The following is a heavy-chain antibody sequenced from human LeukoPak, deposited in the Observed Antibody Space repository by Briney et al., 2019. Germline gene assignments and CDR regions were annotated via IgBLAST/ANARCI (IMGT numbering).Heavy chain of an antibody. CDR2: INPNSGGT. CDR1: GYTFTGYY. J-gene: IGHJ5*02. CDR3: ARDTQLLWFGGNWFDP. Sequence: ASVKVSCKASGYTFTGYYMHWVRQAPGQGLEWKGWINPNSGGTNYAQKFQGRVTMTRDTSISTAYMELSRLRSDDTAVYYCARDTQLLWFGGNWFDPWGQGTLVTVSS. D-gene: IGHD3-10*01. V-gene: IGHV1-2*02.